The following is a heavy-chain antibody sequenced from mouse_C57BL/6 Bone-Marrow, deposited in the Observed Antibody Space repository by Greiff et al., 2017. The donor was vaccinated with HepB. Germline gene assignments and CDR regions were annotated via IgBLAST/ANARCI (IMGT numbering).Heavy chain of an antibody. CDR2: INPGSGGT. CDR3: ARLATTVAEGYFDV. Sequence: QVQLKQSGAELVRPGTSVKVSCKASGYAFTNYLIEWVKQRPGQGLEWIGVINPGSGGTNYNEKFKGKATLTADKSSSTAYMQLSGLTSEDSAVYFCARLATTVAEGYFDVWGTGTTVTVSS. J-gene: IGHJ1*03. D-gene: IGHD1-1*01. V-gene: IGHV1-54*01. CDR1: GYAFTNYL.